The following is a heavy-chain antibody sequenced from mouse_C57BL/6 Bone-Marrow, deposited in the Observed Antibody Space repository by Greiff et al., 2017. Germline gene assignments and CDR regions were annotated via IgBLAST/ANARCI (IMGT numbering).Heavy chain of an antibody. CDR3: ARGYYGSSFYAMGY. D-gene: IGHD1-1*01. Sequence: QVQLQQSGAELVKPGASVKISCKASGYAFSSYWMNWVKQRPGKGLEWIGQIYPGDGDTNYNGKFKGKATLTADKSSSTAYMQLSSLTSEDSAVYFCARGYYGSSFYAMGYWGQGTSVTVSS. CDR2: IYPGDGDT. V-gene: IGHV1-80*01. J-gene: IGHJ4*01. CDR1: GYAFSSYW.